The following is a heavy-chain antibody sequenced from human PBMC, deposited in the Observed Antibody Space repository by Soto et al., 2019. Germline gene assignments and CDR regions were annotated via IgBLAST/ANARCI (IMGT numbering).Heavy chain of an antibody. D-gene: IGHD3-3*01. Sequence: QVQLQESGPGLVKPSQTLSLTCIVSGGSISTGDYYWSWIRQPPGKGLEWIGYIYHSETTYYNPSLXSXXTISVDTSKNQFSLKLSSVTAADTAVYYCASRLDGHWYFDLWGRGTLVTVSS. CDR3: ASRLDGHWYFDL. J-gene: IGHJ2*01. CDR1: GGSISTGDYY. V-gene: IGHV4-30-4*01. CDR2: IYHSETT.